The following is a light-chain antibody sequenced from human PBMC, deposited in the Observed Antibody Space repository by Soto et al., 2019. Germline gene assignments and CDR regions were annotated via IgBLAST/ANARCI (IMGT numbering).Light chain of an antibody. J-gene: IGLJ2*01. CDR3: TSYTSRSTLV. CDR2: EVT. V-gene: IGLV2-14*01. CDR1: SSDVGGYNY. Sequence: QSALTQPASVSGSPGQPITISCAGTSSDVGGYNYVSWYQQHPGKAPKLVIYEVTSRPSGVSHRFSGSKSGNTASLTIAGLQTDDEADYYSTSYTSRSTLVFGGGTKVT.